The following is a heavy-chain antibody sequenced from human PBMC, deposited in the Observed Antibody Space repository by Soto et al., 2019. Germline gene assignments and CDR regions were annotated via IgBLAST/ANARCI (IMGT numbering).Heavy chain of an antibody. D-gene: IGHD5-18*01. V-gene: IGHV4-30-4*01. CDR1: GGSVSSGDYY. CDR3: ARVRGIQLWYIFDY. J-gene: IGHJ4*02. CDR2: IYYSGST. Sequence: QVQLQESGLGLVKPSQTLSLTCTVSGGSVSSGDYYWSWIRQPPGKGLEWIGYIYYSGSTYYNPSLKSRVTISVDTSKNQFSLRLSSVTAADTAVYYCARVRGIQLWYIFDYWGQGTLVTVSS.